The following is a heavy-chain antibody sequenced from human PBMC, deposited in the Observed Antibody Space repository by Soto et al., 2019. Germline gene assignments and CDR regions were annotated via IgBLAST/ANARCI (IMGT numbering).Heavy chain of an antibody. CDR1: GLTFSSYS. CDR2: ISSSSSTI. CDR3: AGGEESRYYYYGMDV. Sequence: PGGSLRLSCAASGLTFSSYSMNWVRQAPGKGLEWVSYISSSSSTIYYADSVKGRFTISRDNAKNSLYLQMNSLRAEDTAVYYCAGGEESRYYYYGMDVWGQGTTVTVSS. V-gene: IGHV3-48*04. J-gene: IGHJ6*02.